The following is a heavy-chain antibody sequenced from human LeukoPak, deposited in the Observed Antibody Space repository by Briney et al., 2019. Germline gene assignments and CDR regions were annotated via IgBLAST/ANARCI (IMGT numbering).Heavy chain of an antibody. CDR2: ISGSGGTT. Sequence: GGSLRLSCAASGFTFRNYAMSWVRQAPGKGLEWVSGISGSGGTTNYAESVKGRFTISRDNSKNTLSLQMNSLRAEDTAVYYCANRGTSSGYEYYFDYWAREPWSPSPQ. V-gene: IGHV3-23*01. CDR1: GFTFRNYA. J-gene: IGHJ4*02. D-gene: IGHD3-9*01. CDR3: ANRGTSSGYEYYFDY.